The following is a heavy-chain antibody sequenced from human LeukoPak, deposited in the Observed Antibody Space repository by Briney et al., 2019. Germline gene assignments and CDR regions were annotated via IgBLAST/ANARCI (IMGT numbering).Heavy chain of an antibody. CDR2: IWYSGST. J-gene: IGHJ4*02. CDR3: AKVEGVVVTAVDY. Sequence: SETLSLTCSVSGGSISSYYWSWIRQPPGKGLEWIGYIWYSGSTNYHPSLKSRVTISIDTPKTQFSLELTSVTAADTAVYYCAKVEGVVVTAVDYWGQGTLVTVSS. D-gene: IGHD2-21*02. CDR1: GGSISSYY. V-gene: IGHV4-59*01.